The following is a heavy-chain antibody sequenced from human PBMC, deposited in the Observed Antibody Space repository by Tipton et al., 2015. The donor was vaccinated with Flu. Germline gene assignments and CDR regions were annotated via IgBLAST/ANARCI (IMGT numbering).Heavy chain of an antibody. CDR2: ISGDGGST. CDR1: GFTFDDYA. V-gene: IGHV3-43*02. CDR3: AKVFLSASRLYGDYFLLPNWGLDYYYYGMDV. D-gene: IGHD4-17*01. J-gene: IGHJ6*02. Sequence: SLRLSCAASGFTFDDYAMHWVRQAPGKGLEWVSLISGDGGSTYYADSVKGRFTISRDNSKNSLYLQMNSLRTEDTALYYCAKVFLSASRLYGDYFLLPNWGLDYYYYGMDVWGQGSTVTVPS.